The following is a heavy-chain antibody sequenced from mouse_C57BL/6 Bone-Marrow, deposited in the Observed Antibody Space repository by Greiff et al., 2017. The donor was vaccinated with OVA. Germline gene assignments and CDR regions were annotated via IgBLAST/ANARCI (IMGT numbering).Heavy chain of an antibody. CDR2: IYPSDGST. D-gene: IGHD4-1*01. J-gene: IGHJ2*01. V-gene: IGHV1-78*01. Sequence: QVQLQQPDAELVKPGASVKLSCKASGYTFTDYTIHWMKQRPEQGLEWIGYIYPSDGSTHYNEKFKGKATLTADKSSSTAYMQLNSLTSEDSAVYYCAKWDRRQTNYLDYWGQGTTLTVSS. CDR1: GYTFTDYT. CDR3: AKWDRRQTNYLDY.